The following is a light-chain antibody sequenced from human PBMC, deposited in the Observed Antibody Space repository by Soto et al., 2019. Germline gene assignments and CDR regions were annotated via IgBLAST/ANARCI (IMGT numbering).Light chain of an antibody. CDR2: DVS. Sequence: QSVLTQPRSVSGSPGQSVTISCTGTSSDVGGYNYVSWYQQYPGKAPKVMIYDVSKRPSGVPDRFSGSKSGNTASLTISGLQAEDEADYYCSSYTSSSTPLVFGTGTKVTVL. V-gene: IGLV2-11*01. CDR3: SSYTSSSTPLV. CDR1: SSDVGGYNY. J-gene: IGLJ1*01.